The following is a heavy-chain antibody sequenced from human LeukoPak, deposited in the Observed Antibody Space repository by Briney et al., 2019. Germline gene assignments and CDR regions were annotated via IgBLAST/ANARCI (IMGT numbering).Heavy chain of an antibody. CDR1: GYSFTSYW. Sequence: GESLQISCKGSGYSFTSYWIGWVRQMPGKGLEWMGIIYPGDSDTRYSPSFQGQVTISADKSISTAYLQWSSLKASDTAMYYCARSIPEWELRGGDFDYWGQGTLVTVSS. D-gene: IGHD1-26*01. CDR3: ARSIPEWELRGGDFDY. CDR2: IYPGDSDT. J-gene: IGHJ4*02. V-gene: IGHV5-51*01.